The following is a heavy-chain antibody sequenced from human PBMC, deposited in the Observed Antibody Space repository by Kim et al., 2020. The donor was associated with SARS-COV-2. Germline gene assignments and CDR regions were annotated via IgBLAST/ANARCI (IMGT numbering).Heavy chain of an antibody. J-gene: IGHJ6*01. D-gene: IGHD6-13*01. Sequence: GGSLRLSCAASGFTFSDHYMDWVRQAPGRGLEWVARIRNKIKGYTTEYAASVKGRFTISRDDSKNSVSLQMNSLKTEDTAVYHCARGAALANSPNYVMDV. CDR3: ARGAALANSPNYVMDV. CDR1: GFTFSDHY. V-gene: IGHV3-72*01. CDR2: IRNKIKGYTT.